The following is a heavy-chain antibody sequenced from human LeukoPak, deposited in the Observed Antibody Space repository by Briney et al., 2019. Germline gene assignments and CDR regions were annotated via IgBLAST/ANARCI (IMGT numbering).Heavy chain of an antibody. V-gene: IGHV3-33*01. J-gene: IGHJ6*02. D-gene: IGHD6-13*01. Sequence: GRSLRLSCAASGFTFSSYGMHWVRQAPGKGLEWVAVIWYDGSNKYYADSVKGRFTISRDNSKNTLYLQMGSLRAEDMAVYYCARAHGSWAYYYYGMDVWGQGTTVTVSS. CDR1: GFTFSSYG. CDR2: IWYDGSNK. CDR3: ARAHGSWAYYYYGMDV.